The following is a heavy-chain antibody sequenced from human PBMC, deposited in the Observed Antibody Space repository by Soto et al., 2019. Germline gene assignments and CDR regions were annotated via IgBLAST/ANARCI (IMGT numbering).Heavy chain of an antibody. CDR1: GFTFSGSW. V-gene: IGHV3-74*01. CDR3: ARVAVVTRGIDY. Sequence: EVQLVESGGGLVQPGGSLRLSCVASGFTFSGSWMHWVRQAPGKGLVWVSRVNEYGTDSNYVDSVKGRFTISRDNAKNTVYLQMNGLRAEDTAVYYCARVAVVTRGIDYWGQGTLVTVSS. D-gene: IGHD6-19*01. J-gene: IGHJ4*02. CDR2: VNEYGTDS.